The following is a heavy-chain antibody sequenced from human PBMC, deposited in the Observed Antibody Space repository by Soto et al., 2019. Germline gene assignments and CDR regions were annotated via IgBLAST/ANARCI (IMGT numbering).Heavy chain of an antibody. Sequence: QVQLVQSGAEVKKPGSSVKVSCKASGGTFSSYAISWVRQAPGQGLEWMGGIIPIFGTANYAQKFQGRVTITGDESTSTAYRGLSSRRSEDTAVYYWGGGGGAVAGYYFDYWGQGTLVTVSS. CDR1: GGTFSSYA. CDR2: IIPIFGTA. CDR3: GGGGGAVAGYYFDY. D-gene: IGHD6-19*01. V-gene: IGHV1-69*12. J-gene: IGHJ4*02.